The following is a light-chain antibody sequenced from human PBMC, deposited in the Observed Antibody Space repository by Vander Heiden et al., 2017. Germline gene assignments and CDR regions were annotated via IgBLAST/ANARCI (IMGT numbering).Light chain of an antibody. CDR2: DAS. CDR1: QSVSSY. CDR3: QQRSNWPPYT. Sequence: EIVLTQSPATLSLSPGERATLSCRASQSVSSYLAWYQQNPGQAPRLLIYDASNRATGIPARFSGSGSGTDFTLSISSLEPEDFAVYYCQQRSNWPPYTFGQGTKLRSN. V-gene: IGKV3-11*01. J-gene: IGKJ2*01.